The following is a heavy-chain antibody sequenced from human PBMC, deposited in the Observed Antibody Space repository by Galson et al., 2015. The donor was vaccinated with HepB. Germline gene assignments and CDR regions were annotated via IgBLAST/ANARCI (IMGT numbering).Heavy chain of an antibody. CDR2: INAGNGNT. CDR3: ARDRYSGSYPGY. J-gene: IGHJ4*02. Sequence: SVKVSCKASGYTFTSYAMHWVRQAPGQRPEWMGWINAGNGNTKYSQKFQGRVTITRDTSASTAYMELSSLRSEDTAVYYCARDRYSGSYPGYWGQGTLVTVSS. CDR1: GYTFTSYA. D-gene: IGHD1-26*01. V-gene: IGHV1-3*01.